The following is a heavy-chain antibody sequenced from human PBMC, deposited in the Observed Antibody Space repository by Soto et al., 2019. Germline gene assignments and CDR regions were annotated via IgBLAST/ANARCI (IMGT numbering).Heavy chain of an antibody. CDR1: GFSLSTSGVG. Sequence: QITLKESGPTLVKPTQTLTLTCTFSGFSLSTSGVGVGWIRQPPGKALEWLALIYWNDDKRYSPSLKSRLTITTDTSKNQVVLTMTNMDPVDTATYYCAHSPLRDYDFWSGYYTGLVSWFDPWGQGTLVTVSS. CDR2: IYWNDDK. D-gene: IGHD3-3*01. V-gene: IGHV2-5*01. J-gene: IGHJ5*02. CDR3: AHSPLRDYDFWSGYYTGLVSWFDP.